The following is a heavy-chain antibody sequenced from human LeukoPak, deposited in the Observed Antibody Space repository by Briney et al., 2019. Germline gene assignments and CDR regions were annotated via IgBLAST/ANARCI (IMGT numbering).Heavy chain of an antibody. D-gene: IGHD6-13*01. V-gene: IGHV1-2*02. CDR2: INPNSGGT. J-gene: IGHJ4*02. CDR1: GYSFTGYY. CDR3: ARLRVAADSRDY. Sequence: ASVKVSCKASGYSFTGYYIHWVRQAPGQGLEWMGWINPNSGGTSYAQKFQGRVTMTRDTSISTAYMEVSSLISDDTAVYYCARLRVAADSRDYWGQGTLVTVSS.